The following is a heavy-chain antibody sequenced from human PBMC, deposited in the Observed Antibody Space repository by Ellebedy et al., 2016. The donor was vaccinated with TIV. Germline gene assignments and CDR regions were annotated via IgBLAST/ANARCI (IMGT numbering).Heavy chain of an antibody. V-gene: IGHV3-33*01. J-gene: IGHJ4*02. CDR2: IWYDGSNK. Sequence: GESLKISCAASGFTFNTYDMHWVRQAPGKGLEWVAVIWYDGSNKYYADSVKGRFTISRDNSKNTLYLQMNSLRAEDTAVYYCARDNEGTHFDYWGQGTLVTVSS. D-gene: IGHD2-8*01. CDR3: ARDNEGTHFDY. CDR1: GFTFNTYD.